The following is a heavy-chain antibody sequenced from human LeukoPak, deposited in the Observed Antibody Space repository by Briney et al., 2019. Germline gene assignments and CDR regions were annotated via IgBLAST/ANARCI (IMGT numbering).Heavy chain of an antibody. CDR3: PRDLSGHWTYDY. CDR1: GFTFRNYY. D-gene: IGHD1-1*01. V-gene: IGHV3-30-3*01. CDR2: ISLDGNNE. J-gene: IGHJ4*01. Sequence: GGSLRLSCAASGFTFRNYYMHWVRQAPGKGLEWVAVISLDGNNEYYADSVKGRFSLSRDNSMNTLYLQLNSLRTEDTAMYYCPRDLSGHWTYDYWGQGTLVTVSS.